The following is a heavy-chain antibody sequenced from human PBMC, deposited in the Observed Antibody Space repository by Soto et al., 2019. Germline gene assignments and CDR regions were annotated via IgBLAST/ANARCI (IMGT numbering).Heavy chain of an antibody. V-gene: IGHV3-30*18. CDR2: ISYDGSNK. J-gene: IGHJ4*02. CDR1: GFTFSSYG. CDR3: AKVPGPTVITLR. D-gene: IGHD4-17*01. Sequence: GGSLRLSCAASGFTFSSYGMHWVRQAPGKGLEWVAVISYDGSNKYYADSVKGRFTISRDNSKNTLYLQMNSLRAEDTAVYYCAKVPGPTVITLRGGQGTLVPVSP.